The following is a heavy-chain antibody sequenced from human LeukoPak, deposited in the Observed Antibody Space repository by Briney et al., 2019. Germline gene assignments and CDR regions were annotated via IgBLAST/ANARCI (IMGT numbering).Heavy chain of an antibody. CDR2: IIPIFGTA. CDR3: ARDIGSEAAADNVGVAFDI. Sequence: SVKVSCKASGGTFSSYAISWVRQAPGQGLEWMGGIIPIFGTANYAQKFQGRVTITKDESTSTAYMELSSLISEDTAAYYCARDIGSEAAADNVGVAFDIWGQGTMVTVSS. D-gene: IGHD6-13*01. J-gene: IGHJ3*02. V-gene: IGHV1-69*05. CDR1: GGTFSSYA.